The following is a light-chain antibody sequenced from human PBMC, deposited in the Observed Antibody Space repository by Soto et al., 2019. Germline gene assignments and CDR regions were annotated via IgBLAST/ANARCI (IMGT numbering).Light chain of an antibody. CDR3: QQYNSYWT. CDR2: DAS. CDR1: QSISSW. Sequence: DIQMTQSPSTLSASVGDRVTIPCRASQSISSWLAWYQQNPGKAPKLLIDDASSLESGVPSRFSGSVSGTEFTLTISSLQPDDFATDYCQQYNSYWTFGQGTKVDIK. J-gene: IGKJ1*01. V-gene: IGKV1-5*01.